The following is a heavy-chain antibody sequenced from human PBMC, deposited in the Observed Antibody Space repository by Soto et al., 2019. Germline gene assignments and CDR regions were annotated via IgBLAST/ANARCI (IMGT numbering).Heavy chain of an antibody. D-gene: IGHD5-12*01. J-gene: IGHJ4*02. CDR3: ARASRDGYNFFDS. CDR1: GASISSGGFH. V-gene: IGHV4-31*03. Sequence: SETLSLTCTVSGASISSGGFHWTWIRQYPGKGLEWIAYIYYNGNSYYNPALRSRIIISADTSKNQFSLKLSSVTAADTAVYYCARASRDGYNFFDSWGQGTLVTVSS. CDR2: IYYNGNS.